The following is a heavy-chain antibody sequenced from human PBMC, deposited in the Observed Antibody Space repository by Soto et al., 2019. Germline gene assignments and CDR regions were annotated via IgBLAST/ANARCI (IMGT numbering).Heavy chain of an antibody. D-gene: IGHD6-13*01. CDR2: ISGRGDST. CDR1: GFTFSNYA. CDR3: ARRSSSWYFDY. J-gene: IGHJ4*02. Sequence: EVQLLESGGGLVQPGGSLRLSCAASGFTFSNYAMNWVRQAPGKGLEWVSAISGRGDSTYYADSVKGRFTISRDNSKNTLYLQMNSLRAEDTAVYYCARRSSSWYFDYWGQGTLVTVSS. V-gene: IGHV3-23*01.